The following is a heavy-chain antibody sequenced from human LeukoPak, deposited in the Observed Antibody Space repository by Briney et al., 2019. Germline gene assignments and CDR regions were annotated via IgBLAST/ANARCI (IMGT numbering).Heavy chain of an antibody. CDR1: GGSFSGYY. D-gene: IGHD5-24*01. J-gene: IGHJ4*02. CDR2: MYYSGGT. Sequence: SETLSLTCAVYGGSFSGYYWSWIRQPPGKGLEWIVHMYYSGGTNYNPSPTSRVTISVDTSKNKFSLKLSSVTAAGTPVYYCTRRCKDAYTLYCFDYWGQGTLVTVSS. CDR3: TRRCKDAYTLYCFDY. V-gene: IGHV4-59*01.